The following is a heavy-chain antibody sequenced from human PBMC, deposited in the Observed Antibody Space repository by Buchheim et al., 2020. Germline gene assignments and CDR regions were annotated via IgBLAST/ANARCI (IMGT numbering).Heavy chain of an antibody. Sequence: QVQLVESGGGVVQPGRSLRLSCAASGFTFSSYGMHWVRQAPGKGLEWVAVISYDGSNKYYADSVKGRFTISRDNSKNTLYLQMNSLRAEDTAVYYCTKEWGRSGLYYWGQGTL. V-gene: IGHV3-30*18. J-gene: IGHJ4*02. D-gene: IGHD6-19*01. CDR2: ISYDGSNK. CDR1: GFTFSSYG. CDR3: TKEWGRSGLYY.